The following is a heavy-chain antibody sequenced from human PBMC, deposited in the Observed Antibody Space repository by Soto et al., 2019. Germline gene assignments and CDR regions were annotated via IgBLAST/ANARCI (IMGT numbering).Heavy chain of an antibody. CDR2: ISSSSSYI. V-gene: IGHV3-21*01. Sequence: EVQLVESGGGLVKPGGSLRLSCAASGFTFSSYSMNWVRQAPGKGLEWVSSISSSSSYIYYADSVKGRFTISRDNAKNSLYLQMNSLRAEDTAVYYCARHNEYSGYDIDYWGQGTLVTVSS. CDR3: ARHNEYSGYDIDY. J-gene: IGHJ4*02. CDR1: GFTFSSYS. D-gene: IGHD5-12*01.